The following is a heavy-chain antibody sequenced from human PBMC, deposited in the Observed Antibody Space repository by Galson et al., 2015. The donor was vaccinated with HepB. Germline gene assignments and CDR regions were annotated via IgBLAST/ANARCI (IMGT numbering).Heavy chain of an antibody. Sequence: SETLSLTWTVSGGPIDGTTFYWGWIRQTPGKGLEWIASTYFNGNSYEDPSLRSRVSIFVDTSRNEFFLKLRSVTAADTAVYYCAKSPGYWSFDSWAQGTLVTVSS. CDR1: GGPIDGTTFY. CDR3: AKSPGYWSFDS. D-gene: IGHD3-9*01. J-gene: IGHJ4*02. V-gene: IGHV4-39*01. CDR2: TYFNGNS.